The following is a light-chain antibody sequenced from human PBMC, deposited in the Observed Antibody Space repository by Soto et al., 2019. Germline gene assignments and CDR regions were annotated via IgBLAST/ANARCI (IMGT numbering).Light chain of an antibody. V-gene: IGLV3-1*01. CDR1: KLGDKD. CDR3: QAWDGSTAF. CDR2: QDT. Sequence: SSELTQPPSASVAPGQTVTISCSGDKLGDKDAYWYQQKPGQSPVVVIYQDTKRPSGIPERFSGSNSGNTATLTISGTQAMDEADYYCQAWDGSTAFFGTGTKLTDL. J-gene: IGLJ1*01.